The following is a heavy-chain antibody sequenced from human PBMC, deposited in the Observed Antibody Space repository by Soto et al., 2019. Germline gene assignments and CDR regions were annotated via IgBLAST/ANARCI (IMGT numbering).Heavy chain of an antibody. CDR2: ISWNSGSI. D-gene: IGHD3-10*01. V-gene: IGHV3-9*01. CDR1: GFPFDDYA. Sequence: EVQLVESGGGLVQPGRSLRLSCAASGFPFDDYAMHWVRQAPGKGMEWVSGISWNSGSIGYADSVKGRFTISRDNAKNSLYLKMNSLRAVDTALYYCAKDRSGSFDYCGQGALVTVSS. CDR3: AKDRSGSFDY. J-gene: IGHJ4*02.